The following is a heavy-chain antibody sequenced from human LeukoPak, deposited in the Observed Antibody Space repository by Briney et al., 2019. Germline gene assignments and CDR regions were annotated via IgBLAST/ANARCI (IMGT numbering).Heavy chain of an antibody. CDR3: AREGLRPPPYGDYFFDY. J-gene: IGHJ4*02. Sequence: PSETLSLTCAVYGGSFSGYYWSWLRQPPGKGLEWIGYIYHSGSTYYNPSLKSRVTISVDRSKNQFSLKLSSVTAADTAVYYCAREGLRPPPYGDYFFDYWGQGTLVTVSS. CDR2: IYHSGST. CDR1: GGSFSGYY. D-gene: IGHD4-17*01. V-gene: IGHV4-34*01.